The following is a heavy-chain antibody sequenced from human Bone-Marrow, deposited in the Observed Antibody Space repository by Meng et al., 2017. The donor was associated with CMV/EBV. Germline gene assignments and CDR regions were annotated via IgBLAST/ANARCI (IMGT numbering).Heavy chain of an antibody. CDR2: ISGSGGST. CDR1: GFTFSSYA. D-gene: IGHD3-10*01. J-gene: IGHJ4*02. V-gene: IGHV3-23*01. Sequence: GESLKISCAASGFTFSSYAMSWVRQAPGKGLEWVSAISGSGGSTYYADSVKGRFTISRDNAKDTLYLQMNSLRAEDTAVYFCASGYGSGSYRGYWGQGTLVTVSS. CDR3: ASGYGSGSYRGY.